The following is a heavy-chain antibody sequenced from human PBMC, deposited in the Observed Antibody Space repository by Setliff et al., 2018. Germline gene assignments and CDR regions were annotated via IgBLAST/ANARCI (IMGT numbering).Heavy chain of an antibody. Sequence: LRLSCAASGFTFSNYAMHWVRQAPGKGLEWVTLISYDGSNKYCADSVKGRFTISRDNSKNTIDLQMNSLRAEDTAVYYCRVWIGDLSRDFWGRGTLVTVSS. D-gene: IGHD3-10*01. CDR3: RVWIGDLSRDF. CDR2: ISYDGSNK. CDR1: GFTFSNYA. V-gene: IGHV3-30*14. J-gene: IGHJ4*02.